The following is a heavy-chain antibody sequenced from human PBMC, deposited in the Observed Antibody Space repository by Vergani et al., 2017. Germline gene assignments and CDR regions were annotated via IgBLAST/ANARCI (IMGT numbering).Heavy chain of an antibody. CDR2: IIPIFGTA. J-gene: IGHJ6*03. Sequence: QVQLVQSGAEVKKPGSSVKVSCKASGGPFSSYAISWVRQAPGQGLEWMGGIIPIFGTANYAQKFQGRVTITADESTSTAYMELSSLRSEDTAVYYCALETAMGEYYYYYYMDVWGKGTTVTVSS. D-gene: IGHD5-18*01. CDR3: ALETAMGEYYYYYYMDV. CDR1: GGPFSSYA. V-gene: IGHV1-69*01.